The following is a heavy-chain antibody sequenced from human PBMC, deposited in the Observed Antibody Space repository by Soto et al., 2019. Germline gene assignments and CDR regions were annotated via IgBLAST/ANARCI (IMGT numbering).Heavy chain of an antibody. J-gene: IGHJ4*02. V-gene: IGHV3-73*01. Sequence: ESGGGLVQPGGSLKLSCAASGFTFSGSAMHWVRQASGKGLEWVGRIRSKANSYATAYAASVKGRFTISRDDSKNTAYLQMNSLKTEDTAVYYCTVTTMDYFDYWGQGTLVTVSS. CDR1: GFTFSGSA. CDR3: TVTTMDYFDY. CDR2: IRSKANSYAT. D-gene: IGHD4-4*01.